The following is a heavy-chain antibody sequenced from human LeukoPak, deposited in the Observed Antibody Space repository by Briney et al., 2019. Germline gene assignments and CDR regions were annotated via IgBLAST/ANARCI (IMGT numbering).Heavy chain of an antibody. CDR2: IDPSDSYT. D-gene: IGHD3-16*02. Sequence: GESLKISCKGSGYSFTTYWITWVRQMPGKGLEWMGRIDPSDSYTNYSPSFQGHVTISADKSISTAYLQWSSLKASDTAMYYCARVIHLGELSLYDYWDQGTLVTVSS. J-gene: IGHJ4*02. CDR1: GYSFTTYW. CDR3: ARVIHLGELSLYDY. V-gene: IGHV5-10-1*01.